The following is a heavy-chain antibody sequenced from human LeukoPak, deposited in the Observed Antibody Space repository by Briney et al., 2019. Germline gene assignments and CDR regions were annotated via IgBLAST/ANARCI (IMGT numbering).Heavy chain of an antibody. Sequence: PSETLSLTCTVSGGSISSGDYYWSWIRQPPGKGLEWIGDIYYSGSTYYNPSLKSRVTISVDTSKNQFSLKLSSVTAADTAVYYCARVANVDTPAYYYYYGMDVWGQGTTVTVSS. CDR3: ARVANVDTPAYYYYYGMDV. CDR1: GGSISSGDYY. CDR2: IYYSGST. J-gene: IGHJ6*02. V-gene: IGHV4-30-4*01. D-gene: IGHD5-18*01.